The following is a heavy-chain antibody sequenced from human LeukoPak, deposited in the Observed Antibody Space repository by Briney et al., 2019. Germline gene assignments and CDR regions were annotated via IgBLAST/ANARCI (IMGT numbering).Heavy chain of an antibody. CDR2: ITWNSGTI. J-gene: IGHJ4*02. D-gene: IGHD2-2*01. Sequence: PGGSLRLSCAASGFTFDDYAMHWVRQAPGKGLEWVSGITWNSGTIGYADSVKGRFTISRDNAKNSLYLQMNSLRAEDMALYYCAKDLRAFLTSSFDYWGQGALVTVSS. CDR1: GFTFDDYA. V-gene: IGHV3-9*03. CDR3: AKDLRAFLTSSFDY.